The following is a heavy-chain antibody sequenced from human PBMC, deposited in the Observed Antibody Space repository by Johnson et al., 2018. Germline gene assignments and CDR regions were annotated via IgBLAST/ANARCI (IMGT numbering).Heavy chain of an antibody. CDR1: GGSISNYY. CDR2: IYSSGIP. Sequence: QVQLQESGPGLVKASETLSLSCTVSGGSISNYYWSWIRQPPGKGLEWIGFIYSSGIPNYNPSLKSRGTMSLDTSKNQFSLKLSTLTAADTAVYSCARDSCAYSSSCQKVAFDIWGQGTMVTVSS. V-gene: IGHV4-4*08. CDR3: ARDSCAYSSSCQKVAFDI. D-gene: IGHD6-13*01. J-gene: IGHJ3*02.